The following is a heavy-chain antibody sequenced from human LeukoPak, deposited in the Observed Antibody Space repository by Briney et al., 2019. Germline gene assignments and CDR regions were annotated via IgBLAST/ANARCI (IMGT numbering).Heavy chain of an antibody. CDR3: AREYSSGWYVFDY. CDR2: IGISGGGI. CDR1: GFTFSYYT. V-gene: IGHV3-23*01. J-gene: IGHJ4*02. D-gene: IGHD6-19*01. Sequence: GGSLRLSCAASGFTFSYYTMYWVRQAPGKGLEWVSIIGISGGGIHYADSVKGRFTISRDNSKNTLYLQMNSLRAEDTAVYSCAREYSSGWYVFDYWGQGTLVTVSS.